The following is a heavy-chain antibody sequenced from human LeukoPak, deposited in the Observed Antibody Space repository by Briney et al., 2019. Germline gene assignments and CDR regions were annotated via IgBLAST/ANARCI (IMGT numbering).Heavy chain of an antibody. V-gene: IGHV3-49*04. Sequence: GGSLRLSCAVSGFTFSTYAMSWVRQAPGKGLEWVGFIRSKGYGGTPEYAASVKDRFTISRDDSKSIAYLQMNSLKTEDTAVYYCTKDQTPYNWGQGTLVTVSS. J-gene: IGHJ4*02. CDR2: IRSKGYGGTP. CDR1: GFTFSTYA. CDR3: TKDQTPYN. D-gene: IGHD2-15*01.